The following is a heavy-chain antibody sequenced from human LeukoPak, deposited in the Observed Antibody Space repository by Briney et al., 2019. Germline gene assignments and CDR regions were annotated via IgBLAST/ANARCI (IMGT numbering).Heavy chain of an antibody. CDR1: GGSITTHY. V-gene: IGHV4-4*07. Sequence: SETLSLTCTVSGGSITTHYSSWIRQPAGREVEWIGRVYNTGSTKYNPSLESRVTMSVDTSSNRFSLRLRSVTAADTAVYYCARDLLGDYGTFDIWGQGTMVTVSS. CDR2: VYNTGST. J-gene: IGHJ3*02. CDR3: ARDLLGDYGTFDI. D-gene: IGHD4-17*01.